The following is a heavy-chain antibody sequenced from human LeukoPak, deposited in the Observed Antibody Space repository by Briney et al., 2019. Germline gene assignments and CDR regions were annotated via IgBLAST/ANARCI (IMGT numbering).Heavy chain of an antibody. D-gene: IGHD6-6*01. CDR3: ARVVQGQFQRVYYYYMDV. Sequence: GSLRLSCTASGFTFDVYGTSWIRQPPGKGLEWIGYIHYSGNTKYNPSLKSRALISVDTSKNQFSLKLSSVTAADTAVYYCARVVQGQFQRVYYYYMDVWGKGTMVTVSS. CDR2: IHYSGNT. CDR1: GFTFDVYG. V-gene: IGHV4-59*01. J-gene: IGHJ6*03.